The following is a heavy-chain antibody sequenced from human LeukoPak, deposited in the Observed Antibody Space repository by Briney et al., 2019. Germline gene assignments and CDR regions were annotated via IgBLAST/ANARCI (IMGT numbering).Heavy chain of an antibody. V-gene: IGHV3-23*01. CDR1: GFTFSSYG. CDR2: ISGSASSVSST. CDR3: ATYRQVLLPFES. J-gene: IGHJ4*02. D-gene: IGHD2-8*02. Sequence: GGSLRLSCAASGFTFSSYGMSWVRQAPGKGLEWVSAISGSASSVSSTYHADSVQGRFTISRDNSKNTLYLQMNSLRGDDTAVYYCATYRQVLLPFESWGQGTLVTVSS.